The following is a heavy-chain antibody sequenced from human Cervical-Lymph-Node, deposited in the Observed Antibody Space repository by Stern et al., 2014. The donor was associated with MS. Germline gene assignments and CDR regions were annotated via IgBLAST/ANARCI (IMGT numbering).Heavy chain of an antibody. CDR3: AHSRIAVAGYYYYGMDV. V-gene: IGHV2-5*02. Sequence: QVTLRESGTTLVKPTQTLTLTCTFSGFSLSTSGVGVGWIRQPPGTALEWIALTYWDDDKRYSPSLKSRLTITKDTSKNQVVLTMTNMDPVDTATYYCAHSRIAVAGYYYYGMDVWGQGTTVTVSS. CDR1: GFSLSTSGVG. J-gene: IGHJ6*02. CDR2: TYWDDDK. D-gene: IGHD6-19*01.